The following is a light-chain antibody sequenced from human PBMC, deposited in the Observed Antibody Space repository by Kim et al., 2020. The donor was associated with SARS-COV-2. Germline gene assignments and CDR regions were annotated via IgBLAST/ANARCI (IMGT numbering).Light chain of an antibody. J-gene: IGLJ1*01. V-gene: IGLV1-47*01. CDR2: RNN. CDR1: SSNIGSNF. Sequence: ELTQPPSASVTPGQRVTISCSGSSSNIGSNFVYWYQQLPGTAPKLLIYRNNQRPSGVPYRGSGSKSGTSASLAISGLRSEDDADYYCAAWDDSQSGHVFGTGTKVTVL. CDR3: AAWDDSQSGHV.